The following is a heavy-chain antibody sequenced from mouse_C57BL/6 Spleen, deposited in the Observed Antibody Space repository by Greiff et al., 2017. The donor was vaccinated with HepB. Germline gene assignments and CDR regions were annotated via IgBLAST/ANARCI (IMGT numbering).Heavy chain of an antibody. Sequence: VQLQQPGAELVKPGASVKLSCKASGYTFTSYWMHWVKQRPGQGLEWIGMIHPNSGSTNYNEKFKSKATLTVDKSSSTAYMQLSSLTSEDSAVYYCARCHYSNHGGFAYWGQGTLVTVSA. D-gene: IGHD2-5*01. V-gene: IGHV1-64*01. CDR3: ARCHYSNHGGFAY. CDR1: GYTFTSYW. CDR2: IHPNSGST. J-gene: IGHJ3*01.